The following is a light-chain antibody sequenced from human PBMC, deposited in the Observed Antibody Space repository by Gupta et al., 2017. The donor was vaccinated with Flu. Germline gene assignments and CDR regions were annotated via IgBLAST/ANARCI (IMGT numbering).Light chain of an antibody. J-gene: IGKJ4*01. CDR1: QSVSSSY. CDR3: HQDSSSIT. Sequence: EIVLTQSPGTLSLSPGERATLSCRASQSVSSSYLAWYQQKPGQAPRLLIYGASSRANGTPDRFSGRGCAXDFTLTXSRREYEDFAVYYRHQDSSSITFGXGTKVEIK. CDR2: GAS. V-gene: IGKV3-20*01.